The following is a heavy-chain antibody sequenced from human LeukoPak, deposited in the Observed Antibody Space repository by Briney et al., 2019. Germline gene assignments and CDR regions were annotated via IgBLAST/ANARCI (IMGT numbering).Heavy chain of an antibody. D-gene: IGHD3-22*01. CDR1: GGTFSSYA. V-gene: IGHV1-69*13. CDR3: ASSRTPNYYDSSGYYSDY. Sequence: SVKVSCKASGGTFSSYAISWVRQAPGQGLEWMGGIIPIFGTANYAQKFQGRVRITADESTSTAYMELSSLRSEDTAVYYCASSRTPNYYDSSGYYSDYWGQGTLVTVSS. J-gene: IGHJ4*02. CDR2: IIPIFGTA.